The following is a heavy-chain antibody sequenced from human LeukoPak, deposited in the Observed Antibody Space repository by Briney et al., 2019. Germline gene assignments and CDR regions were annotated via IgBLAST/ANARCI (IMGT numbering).Heavy chain of an antibody. CDR1: GGSISSGDYY. CDR3: ARVKYYYDSSGPLSDAFDI. D-gene: IGHD3-22*01. J-gene: IGHJ3*02. CDR2: IYYSGST. Sequence: SQTLSLTCTVSGGSISSGDYYWSWIRQPPGKGREWIGYIYYSGSTYYNPSLKSRVTISVDTSKNQFSLKLSSVTAADTAVYYCARVKYYYDSSGPLSDAFDIWGQGTMVTVSS. V-gene: IGHV4-30-4*01.